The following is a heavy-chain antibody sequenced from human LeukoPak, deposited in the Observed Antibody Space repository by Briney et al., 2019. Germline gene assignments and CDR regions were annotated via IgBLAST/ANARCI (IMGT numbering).Heavy chain of an antibody. CDR1: GGSISSYY. J-gene: IGHJ4*02. CDR3: ARDPTSGYLDY. Sequence: SETLSLTCTVSGGSISSYYWSWIRQPPGKGLEWIGYIYYSGSTNYNPSLKSRVTISVDTSKNQFSLKLSSVTAADTAVYYCARDPTSGYLDYWGQGTLVTVSS. D-gene: IGHD3-22*01. V-gene: IGHV4-59*01. CDR2: IYYSGST.